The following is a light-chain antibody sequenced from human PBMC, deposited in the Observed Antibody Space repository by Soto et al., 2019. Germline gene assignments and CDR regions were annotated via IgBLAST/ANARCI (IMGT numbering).Light chain of an antibody. J-gene: IGKJ4*01. CDR3: QQSYSTPRNT. CDR2: AAS. CDR1: QSISSY. V-gene: IGKV1-39*01. Sequence: DIQMTQSPSSLSASVGDRVTITCRASQSISSYLNWYQQKPGKAPKLLIYAASSLQSGVPSRFSGSGSGTDFTLTISSLQPKDFATYYCQQSYSTPRNTFGGGTKVEIK.